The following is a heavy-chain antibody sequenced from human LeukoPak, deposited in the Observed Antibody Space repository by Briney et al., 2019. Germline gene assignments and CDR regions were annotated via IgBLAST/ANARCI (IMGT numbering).Heavy chain of an antibody. CDR1: GVTFSGYD. V-gene: IGHV4-34*01. Sequence: PSETLSLSCAVYGVTFSGYDLSWVRQPPGQGLEWIGEINPTGNTNYHPSLKSRFTISVDTSKNPLSLQLSSVTAGDTAVYYCARRGGTRLNYYYYGMDGWGQGTTVTVSS. J-gene: IGHJ6*02. CDR3: ARRGGTRLNYYYYGMDG. CDR2: INPTGNT. D-gene: IGHD1-26*01.